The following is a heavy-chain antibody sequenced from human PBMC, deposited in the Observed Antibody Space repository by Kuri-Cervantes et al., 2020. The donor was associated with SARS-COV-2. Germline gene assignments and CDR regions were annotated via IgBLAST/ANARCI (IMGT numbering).Heavy chain of an antibody. CDR1: GGSINSAGYY. D-gene: IGHD4-17*01. CDR3: ASDPAPHYGSKVTNGMDV. CDR2: IYFSGNT. Sequence: LRLSCTVSGGSINSAGYYWSWSRQRPGKGLEWIGYIYFSGNTYYNPSLKSRHTISIDTSENQFSLNLTAVTAADTAVYFCASDPAPHYGSKVTNGMDVWGQGTTVTVSS. J-gene: IGHJ6*02. V-gene: IGHV4-31*03.